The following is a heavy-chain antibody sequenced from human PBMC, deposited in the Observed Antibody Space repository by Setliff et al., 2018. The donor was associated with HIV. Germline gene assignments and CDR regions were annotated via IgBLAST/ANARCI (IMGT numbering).Heavy chain of an antibody. CDR2: ISPYNGHT. V-gene: IGHV1-18*01. CDR3: ARTDYGGNSGGNYFDY. J-gene: IGHJ4*02. Sequence: ASVKVSCKAPGYTFTTYDITWVRQAPGQGLEWLGWISPYNGHTNFAQKFQGRVTMTTDTATSTAYMEVRSLRSDDTAVYYCARTDYGGNSGGNYFDYWGQGSLVTVS. CDR1: GYTFTTYD. D-gene: IGHD4-17*01.